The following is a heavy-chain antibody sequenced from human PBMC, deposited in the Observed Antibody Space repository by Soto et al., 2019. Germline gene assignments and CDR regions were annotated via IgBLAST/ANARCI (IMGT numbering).Heavy chain of an antibody. CDR1: GSTFSSYG. Sequence: QVQLVESGGGVVQPERSLRLSCAASGSTFSSYGMHWVRQAPGKGLEWVAVISYDGSNKYYADSVKGRFTISRDNSKNTLYLQMNSLRAEDTAVYYCAKGGVTMVRGVITTSLDYWGQGTLVTVSS. CDR2: ISYDGSNK. J-gene: IGHJ4*02. CDR3: AKGGVTMVRGVITTSLDY. V-gene: IGHV3-30*18. D-gene: IGHD3-10*01.